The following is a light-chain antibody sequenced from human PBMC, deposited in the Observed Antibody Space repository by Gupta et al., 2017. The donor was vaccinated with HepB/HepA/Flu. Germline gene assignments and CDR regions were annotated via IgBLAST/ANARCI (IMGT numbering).Light chain of an antibody. CDR2: EDA. Sequence: NLMPIQPHPVSESPGKTVILSCTRSSGSVARSYVRWYQQRPGSAPTTLIYEDARRPSGVPERFSGSIYPSSTSVSITSAGLRAEDESYYYCQYYEGDHWVFGTGTTVTVL. CDR1: SGSVARSY. CDR3: QYYEGDHWV. V-gene: IGLV6-57*03. J-gene: IGLJ1*01.